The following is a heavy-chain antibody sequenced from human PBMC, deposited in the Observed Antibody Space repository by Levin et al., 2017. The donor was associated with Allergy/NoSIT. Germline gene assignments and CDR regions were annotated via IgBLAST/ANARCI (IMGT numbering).Heavy chain of an antibody. CDR3: ARDRNGSGVDY. J-gene: IGHJ4*02. CDR2: IYYSGST. Sequence: SETLSLTCTVSGGSVSSGSYYWSWIRQPPGTGLEWIGYIYYSGSTNYNPSLKSRVTISVDTSKNQFSLKLSSVTAADTAVYYCARDRNGSGVDYWGQGTLVTVSS. D-gene: IGHD3-10*01. CDR1: GGSVSSGSYY. V-gene: IGHV4-61*01.